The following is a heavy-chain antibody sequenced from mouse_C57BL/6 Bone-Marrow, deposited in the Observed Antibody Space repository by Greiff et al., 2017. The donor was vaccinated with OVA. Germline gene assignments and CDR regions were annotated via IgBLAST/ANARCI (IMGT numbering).Heavy chain of an antibody. D-gene: IGHD1-1*01. CDR1: GYTFTSYW. J-gene: IGHJ2*01. CDR3: ARSPGYGSSYGY. Sequence: QVQLQQPGAELVMPGASVKLSCKASGYTFTSYWMHWVKQRPGQGLEWIGEIDPSDSYTNYNQKFKGKSTLTVDKSSSTAYMQLSSLTSEDSAAYYCARSPGYGSSYGYWGQGTTLTVSS. CDR2: IDPSDSYT. V-gene: IGHV1-69*01.